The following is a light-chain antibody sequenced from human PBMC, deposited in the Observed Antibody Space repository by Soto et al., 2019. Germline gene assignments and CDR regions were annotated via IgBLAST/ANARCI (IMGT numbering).Light chain of an antibody. J-gene: IGKJ2*01. CDR1: QSLVHSDGNTY. CDR3: MQCTHWPGT. V-gene: IGKV2-30*02. Sequence: DVVMTQSPLSLPVTLGQPASISCRSSQSLVHSDGNTYLNWFQQRPGQSPRRLIYKVSNRDSGVPDRFSGSGSGTDFTLKISRVEAEDVGVYYCMQCTHWPGTLGQGTKLEIK. CDR2: KVS.